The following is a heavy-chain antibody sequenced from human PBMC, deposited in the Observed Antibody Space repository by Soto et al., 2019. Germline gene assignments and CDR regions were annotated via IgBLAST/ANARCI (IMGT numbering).Heavy chain of an antibody. CDR1: GFTFSDYY. D-gene: IGHD6-6*01. J-gene: IGHJ4*02. V-gene: IGHV3-11*01. Sequence: SLRLSCAASGFTFSDYYMSWIRQAPGKGLEWVSYISSSSGRTIYYADSVKGRFTISRDNAKNSLYLQMNSLRAEDTAVYYCARRPSSSSGFDYWGQGTLVTVSS. CDR3: ARRPSSSSGFDY. CDR2: ISSSSGRTI.